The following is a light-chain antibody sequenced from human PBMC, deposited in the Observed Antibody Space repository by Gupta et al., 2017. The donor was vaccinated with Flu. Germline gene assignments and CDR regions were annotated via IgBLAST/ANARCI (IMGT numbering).Light chain of an antibody. V-gene: IGKV3-11*01. CDR3: QQRSDWPRT. CDR1: QSVGRQ. Sequence: PATLSLPSGDRAPLSCRASQSVGRQLAWYQHKPGQAPRLLMYDASNRATGIPARFSGSGSGADFTLTISSLEPEDFAVYYCQQRSDWPRTFGGGTKVEIK. CDR2: DAS. J-gene: IGKJ4*02.